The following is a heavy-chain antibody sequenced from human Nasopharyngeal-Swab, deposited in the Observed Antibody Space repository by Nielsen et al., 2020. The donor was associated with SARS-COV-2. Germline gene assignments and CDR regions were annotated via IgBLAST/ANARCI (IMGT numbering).Heavy chain of an antibody. J-gene: IGHJ4*02. Sequence: SETLSLTCAVYGGSFSGYYWSWIRQPPGKGLEWIGEINHSESTNYNPSLKSRVTISVDTSKNQYSLKLSSVTAADTAVYYCARGVKSKGGSSGRDYWGQGTLVTVSS. CDR3: ARGVKSKGGSSGRDY. CDR2: INHSEST. CDR1: GGSFSGYY. D-gene: IGHD6-19*01. V-gene: IGHV4-34*01.